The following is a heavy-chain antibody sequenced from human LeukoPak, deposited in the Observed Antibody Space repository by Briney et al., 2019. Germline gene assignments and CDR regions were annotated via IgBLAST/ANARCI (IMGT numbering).Heavy chain of an antibody. CDR3: ARGPGMSRADY. J-gene: IGHJ4*02. CDR2: INHSGST. CDR1: GGSFSGYY. V-gene: IGHV4-34*01. Sequence: PAETLSLTCAVYGGSFSGYYWSWIRQPPGKGLEWIGEINHSGSTNYNPSLKSRVTISVDTSKNQFSLKLSSVTAADTVVYYCARGPGMSRADYWGQGTLVTVSS. D-gene: IGHD1-14*01.